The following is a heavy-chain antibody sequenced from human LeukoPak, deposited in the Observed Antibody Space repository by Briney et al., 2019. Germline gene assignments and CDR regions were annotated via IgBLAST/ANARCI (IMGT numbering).Heavy chain of an antibody. V-gene: IGHV1-69*06. J-gene: IGHJ3*02. Sequence: PVKGSCKGSGGTLRSYSISWGRQAPWQGVGWIGGGIPIFGTANYAQKFQGRVTITADKSTSTAYMELSSLRSEDTAVYYCASSDGSGSYYNLDAFDIWGQGTMVTVSS. CDR1: GGTLRSYS. CDR2: GIPIFGTA. CDR3: ASSDGSGSYYNLDAFDI. D-gene: IGHD3-10*01.